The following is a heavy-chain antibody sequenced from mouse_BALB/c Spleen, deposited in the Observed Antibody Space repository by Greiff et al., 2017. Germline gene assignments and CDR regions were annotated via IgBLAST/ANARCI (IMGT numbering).Heavy chain of an antibody. CDR3: TRGDYYVSSSRPYFDY. Sequence: EVMLVESGGGLVKPGGSLKLSCAASGFTFSSYTMSWVRQTPEKRLEWVATISSGGSYTYYPDSVKGRFTISRDNAKNTLYLQMSSLKSEDTAMYYCTRGDYYVSSSRPYFDYWGQGTTRTVSS. CDR2: ISSGGSYT. CDR1: GFTFSSYT. V-gene: IGHV5-6-4*01. J-gene: IGHJ2*01. D-gene: IGHD1-1*01.